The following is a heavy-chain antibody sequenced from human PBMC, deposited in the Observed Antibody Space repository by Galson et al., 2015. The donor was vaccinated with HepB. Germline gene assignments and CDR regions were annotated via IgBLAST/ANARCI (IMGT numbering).Heavy chain of an antibody. CDR2: ISGSGGST. V-gene: IGHV3-23*01. D-gene: IGHD6-13*01. J-gene: IGHJ6*02. CDR1: GFTFSSYA. Sequence: SLRLSCAASGFTFSSYAMSWVRQAPGKGLEWVSAISGSGGSTYYADSVKGRFTISRDNSKNTLYLQMNSLRAEDTAVYYCAKVKELRKYSSSWYYYYYGMDVWGQGTTVTVSS. CDR3: AKVKELRKYSSSWYYYYYGMDV.